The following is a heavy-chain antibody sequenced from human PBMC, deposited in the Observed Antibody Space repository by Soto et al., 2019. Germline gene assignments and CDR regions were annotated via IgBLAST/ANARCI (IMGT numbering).Heavy chain of an antibody. D-gene: IGHD2-21*01. CDR2: INHSGST. V-gene: IGHV4-34*01. CDR3: AGDILAVDAFDI. CDR1: GGSFSGYY. J-gene: IGHJ3*02. Sequence: SETLSLTCAVYGGSFSGYYWSWIRQPPGKGLEWIGEINHSGSTNYNPSLKSRVTISVDTSKNQFSLKLSSVTAADTAVYYCAGDILAVDAFDIWGQGTMVTVSS.